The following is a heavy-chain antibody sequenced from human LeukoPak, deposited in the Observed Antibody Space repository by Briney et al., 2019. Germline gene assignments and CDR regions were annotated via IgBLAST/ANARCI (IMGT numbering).Heavy chain of an antibody. D-gene: IGHD3-10*02. V-gene: IGHV4-4*07. Sequence: SETLSLTCTVSGGSISSYYWSWIRQPAGKGLEWIGRIYTSGSINYNPSLKSRVTMSVDTSKNQFSLKLSSVTAADTAVYYCARDPSLGSDYYFDYWGQGTLVTVSS. J-gene: IGHJ4*02. CDR1: GGSISSYY. CDR2: IYTSGSI. CDR3: ARDPSLGSDYYFDY.